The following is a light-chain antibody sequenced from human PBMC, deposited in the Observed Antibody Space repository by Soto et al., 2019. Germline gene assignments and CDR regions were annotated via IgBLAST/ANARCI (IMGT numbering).Light chain of an antibody. CDR3: SSYTSSSPWV. CDR1: SSDVGGYNY. V-gene: IGLV2-14*01. CDR2: EVS. Sequence: QSALTQPASVSGSPGQSITISCTGTSSDVGGYNYVSWYQQHPGKAPKLMIYEVSNRPSGVSNRFSGSKSGNTASLTISGLQAEDEADYYCSSYTSSSPWVFGAGTKLTLL. J-gene: IGLJ3*02.